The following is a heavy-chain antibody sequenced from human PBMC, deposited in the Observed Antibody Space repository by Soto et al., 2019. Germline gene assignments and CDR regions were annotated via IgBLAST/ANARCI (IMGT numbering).Heavy chain of an antibody. CDR2: IIPIFGTA. CDR3: ARNYYDSSGYRNDAFDI. Sequence: ASVKVSCKASGGTFSSYAISWVRQAPGQGLEWMGGIIPIFGTANYAQKFQGRVTITADESTSTAYMELSSLRSEDTAVYYCARNYYDSSGYRNDAFDIWGQGTMVTVSS. V-gene: IGHV1-69*13. D-gene: IGHD3-22*01. CDR1: GGTFSSYA. J-gene: IGHJ3*02.